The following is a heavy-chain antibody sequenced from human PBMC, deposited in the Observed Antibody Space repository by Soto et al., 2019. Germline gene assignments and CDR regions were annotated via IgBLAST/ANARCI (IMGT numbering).Heavy chain of an antibody. D-gene: IGHD3-22*01. J-gene: IGHJ3*02. V-gene: IGHV3-21*01. CDR2: ISSSSSYI. Sequence: PGGSLRLFCAASGFTFSSSSMNWVRQAPGKGLEWVSSISSSSSYIYYADSVKGRFTISRDNAKNSLYLQMNSLRAEDTAVYYCARVNYYDDAFDIWGQGTMVTVS. CDR1: GFTFSSSS. CDR3: ARVNYYDDAFDI.